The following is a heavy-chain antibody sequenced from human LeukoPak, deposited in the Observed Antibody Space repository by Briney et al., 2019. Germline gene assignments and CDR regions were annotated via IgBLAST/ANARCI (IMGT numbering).Heavy chain of an antibody. V-gene: IGHV3-30*02. CDR1: GFIFSSFG. CDR2: IRYDESNK. Sequence: GGSLRLSCAASGFIFSSFGMHWVRQGPGKGLGWVAFIRYDESNKYYADSVKGRFTISRDNSKNTVYLQMNSLRGEDTAVYFCARQMIEGRHYYSMDVWGKGTSVTVSS. J-gene: IGHJ6*03. D-gene: IGHD3-22*01. CDR3: ARQMIEGRHYYSMDV.